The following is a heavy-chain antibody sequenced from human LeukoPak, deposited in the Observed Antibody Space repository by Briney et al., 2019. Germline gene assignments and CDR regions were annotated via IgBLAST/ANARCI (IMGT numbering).Heavy chain of an antibody. CDR1: GGTFSSYA. V-gene: IGHV1-69*06. J-gene: IGHJ6*03. CDR3: ARGNGYSYVYYYYMDV. Sequence: SVKVSCKASGGTFSSYAISWVRQAPGQGLEWMGGIIPIFGTANYAQKFQGRVTITADKSTSTAYMELSSLRSEDTAVYYCARGNGYSYVYYYYMDVWGKGTTVTVSS. CDR2: IIPIFGTA. D-gene: IGHD5-18*01.